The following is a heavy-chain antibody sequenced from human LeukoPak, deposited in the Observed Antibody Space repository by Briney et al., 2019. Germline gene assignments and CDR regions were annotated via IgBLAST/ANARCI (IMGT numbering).Heavy chain of an antibody. CDR1: GFTFSSYS. Sequence: GGSLRLSCSASGFTFSSYSMNWVRQAPGKGLEWVSYISSSSSTIYYADSVKGRFTISRDNAKNSLYLQMNSLRAEDTAVYYCARGYSYGHTYYYYYYMDVWGKGTTVTVSS. V-gene: IGHV3-48*01. CDR3: ARGYSYGHTYYYYYYMDV. D-gene: IGHD5-18*01. CDR2: ISSSSSTI. J-gene: IGHJ6*03.